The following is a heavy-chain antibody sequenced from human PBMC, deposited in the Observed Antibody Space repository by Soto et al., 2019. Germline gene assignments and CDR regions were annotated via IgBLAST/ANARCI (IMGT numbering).Heavy chain of an antibody. Sequence: QVQLVQSGAEVKKPGASVKVSCKASGYTFTSYYMHWVRQAPGQGLEWMGIINPSGGSTSYEKKFQGRVTMTRDTSTSTAYMELSSLRSEDTTVYYCARGANYYDSSGPFDYWGQGTLVTVSS. CDR3: ARGANYYDSSGPFDY. CDR2: INPSGGST. V-gene: IGHV1-46*01. CDR1: GYTFTSYY. D-gene: IGHD3-22*01. J-gene: IGHJ4*02.